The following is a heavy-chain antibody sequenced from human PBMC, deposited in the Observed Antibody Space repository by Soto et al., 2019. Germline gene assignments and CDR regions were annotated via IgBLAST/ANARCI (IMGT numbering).Heavy chain of an antibody. CDR1: GFNFTYNA. V-gene: IGHV3-30*04. Sequence: QEQLVESGGGVVRPGKSLRLSCEASGFNFTYNAMHWVRQAPGKGLEWVAVISFNGRKKFYARSVKGRFTNSRDNTKNTLYLQINNLRPGDTAVYYCARDWLRRDDILTPSWNFNLWGQGTLVTAS. CDR3: ARDWLRRDDILTPSWNFNL. D-gene: IGHD3-9*01. CDR2: ISFNGRKK. J-gene: IGHJ2*01.